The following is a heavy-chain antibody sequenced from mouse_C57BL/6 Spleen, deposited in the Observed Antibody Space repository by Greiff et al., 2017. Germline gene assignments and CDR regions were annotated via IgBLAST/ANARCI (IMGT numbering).Heavy chain of an antibody. Sequence: EVMLVESGGGLVKPGGSLKLSCAASGFTFSDYGMHWVRQAPEKGLEWVAYISSGSSTIYYADTVKGRFTISRDNAKNTLFLQMTSLRSEDTGMYYCARPRSNYDWYFDVWGTGTTVTVAS. CDR1: GFTFSDYG. J-gene: IGHJ1*03. V-gene: IGHV5-17*01. CDR3: ARPRSNYDWYFDV. D-gene: IGHD2-5*01. CDR2: ISSGSSTI.